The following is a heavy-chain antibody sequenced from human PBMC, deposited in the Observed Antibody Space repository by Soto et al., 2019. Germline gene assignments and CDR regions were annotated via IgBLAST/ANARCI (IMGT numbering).Heavy chain of an antibody. D-gene: IGHD3-16*01. Sequence: GXSLKLSIKGSGYSFTKYWIGWLRQMPGKGLEWMGIIYPGDSDTKYNPSFQGQVTISADKSINTTYLQWSSLKASDTAIYYCAASILSYGMDVWGQGTTVIVSS. J-gene: IGHJ6*02. V-gene: IGHV5-51*01. CDR1: GYSFTKYW. CDR3: AASILSYGMDV. CDR2: IYPGDSDT.